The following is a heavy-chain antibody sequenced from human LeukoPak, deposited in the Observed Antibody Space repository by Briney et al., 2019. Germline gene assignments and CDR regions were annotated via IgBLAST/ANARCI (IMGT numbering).Heavy chain of an antibody. D-gene: IGHD3-22*01. CDR2: ISPKGIT. CDR3: ARESVSSGYVDY. J-gene: IGHJ4*02. Sequence: SSETLSLTCFVSGYPINIDYSWGWIRQSPGKGLEWIGVISPKGITYYNPSLKSRVTISVDTSKNQFSLKLSSVTAADTAVYYCARESVSSGYVDYWGQGTLVTVSS. V-gene: IGHV4-38-2*02. CDR1: GYPINIDYS.